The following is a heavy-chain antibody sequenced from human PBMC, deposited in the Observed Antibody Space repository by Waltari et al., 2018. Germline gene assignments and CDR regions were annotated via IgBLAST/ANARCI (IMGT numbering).Heavy chain of an antibody. CDR1: GGSTSSYF. V-gene: IGHV4-59*01. CDR2: ISDSGAP. J-gene: IGHJ4*02. D-gene: IGHD2-15*01. Sequence: QVQLQESGPGLVKPSETLSLTCTVSGGSTSSYFWTWIRQPPGKGLEWIGYISDSGAPNFNPSLKSRVTISVDTSKDQFSLKLRSVTAADTAVYYCARGDIYFDFWGQGTLVTVSS. CDR3: ARGDIYFDF.